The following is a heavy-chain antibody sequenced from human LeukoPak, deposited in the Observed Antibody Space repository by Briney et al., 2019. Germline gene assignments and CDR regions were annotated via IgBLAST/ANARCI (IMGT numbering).Heavy chain of an antibody. D-gene: IGHD3-22*01. J-gene: IGHJ4*02. Sequence: SETLSLTCTVSGGSISSYYWSWIRQPPGKGLEWIGYIYYGGSTNYNPSLKSRVTISVDTSKNQFSLKLSSVTAADTAVYYCARSDSSGYYLYWGQGTLVTVSS. CDR3: ARSDSSGYYLY. V-gene: IGHV4-59*01. CDR2: IYYGGST. CDR1: GGSISSYY.